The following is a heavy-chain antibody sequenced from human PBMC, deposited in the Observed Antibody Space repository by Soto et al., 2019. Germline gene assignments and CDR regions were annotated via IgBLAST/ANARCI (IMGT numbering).Heavy chain of an antibody. V-gene: IGHV3-23*01. D-gene: IGHD4-4*01. J-gene: IGHJ4*02. CDR1: GFTFNAYA. Sequence: DVQLLESGGGLVQPEGSLRLSCAASGFTFNAYAMTWVRQAPGKGLEWVSAIGGSGGNRYYAGSVRGRFTISRDNSKDTVDLQMNSLRVEDTAVYYCARVASDYINSVDHWGQGILVSVSS. CDR3: ARVASDYINSVDH. CDR2: IGGSGGNR.